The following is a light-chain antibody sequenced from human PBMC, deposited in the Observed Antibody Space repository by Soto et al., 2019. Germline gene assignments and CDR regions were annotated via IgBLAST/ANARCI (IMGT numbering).Light chain of an antibody. CDR1: NSDIGGYEY. CDR2: EVS. V-gene: IGLV2-14*01. J-gene: IGLJ3*02. CDR3: TSYTRSDTWV. Sequence: QSALTQPASVSGSPGQSIIISSTGTNSDIGGYEYVSWYQQHPGKVPKLLIYEVSNRPSGISNRFSASKSGNTASLTISGLQDEDEADYYCTSYTRSDTWVFGGGTKVTVL.